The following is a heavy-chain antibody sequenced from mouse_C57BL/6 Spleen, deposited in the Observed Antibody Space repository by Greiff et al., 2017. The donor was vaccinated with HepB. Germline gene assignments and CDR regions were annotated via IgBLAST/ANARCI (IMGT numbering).Heavy chain of an antibody. CDR1: GFSLTSYG. CDR3: ARNLLLRYFDV. Sequence: VKLQESGPGLVQPSQSLSITCTVSGFSLTSYGVHWVRQSPGKGLEWLGVIWSGGSTDYNAAFISRLSISKDNSKSQVFFKMNSLQADDTAIYYCARNLLLRYFDVWGTGTTVTVSS. D-gene: IGHD1-1*01. CDR2: IWSGGST. V-gene: IGHV2-2*01. J-gene: IGHJ1*03.